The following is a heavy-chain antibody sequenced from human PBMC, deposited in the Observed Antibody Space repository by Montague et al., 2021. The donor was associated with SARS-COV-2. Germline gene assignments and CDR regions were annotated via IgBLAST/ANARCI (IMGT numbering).Heavy chain of an antibody. D-gene: IGHD3-10*01. CDR2: ISSSSSYI. CDR3: ARERTVVIITGYYYYGVDV. Sequence: SLRLSCAASGFTFSSYSMNWVRQAPGKGLEWVSSISSSSSYIYYVDSVKGRFTISRDNAKNSLYLQMNSLRAEDTAVYFCARERTVVIITGYYYYGVDVWGQGTTVTVSS. CDR1: GFTFSSYS. J-gene: IGHJ6*02. V-gene: IGHV3-21*01.